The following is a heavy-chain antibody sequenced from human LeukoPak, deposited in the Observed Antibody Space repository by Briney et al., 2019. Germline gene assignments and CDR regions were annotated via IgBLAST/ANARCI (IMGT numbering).Heavy chain of an antibody. CDR3: ARSNGGYYDRSGYYYFDS. CDR1: GFTFSTYA. J-gene: IGHJ4*02. CDR2: ISDNGSNK. Sequence: PGGSLRLSCAASGFTFSTYAMHWVRQAPGKGLEWVAGISDNGSNKYYADSVKGRFTISRDNSKNTLFLQMNSLRAEDTAVYYCARSNGGYYDRSGYYYFDSRGQGALVTVSS. V-gene: IGHV3-30-3*01. D-gene: IGHD3-22*01.